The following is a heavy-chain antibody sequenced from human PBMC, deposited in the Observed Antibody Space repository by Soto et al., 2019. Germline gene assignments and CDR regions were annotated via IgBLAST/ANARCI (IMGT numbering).Heavy chain of an antibody. J-gene: IGHJ4*02. D-gene: IGHD3-22*01. CDR1: GYSFTIYC. CDR2: IYPGDSDT. V-gene: IGHV5-51*01. CDR3: ARPMSMYYYDSSGYYYPDY. Sequence: GESLKISCKGSGYSFTIYCIGWVLQMPWKGLEWMGIIYPGDSDTRYSPSFQGQVTISADKSISTAYLQWSSLKASDTAMYYCARPMSMYYYDSSGYYYPDYWGQGTLVTVSS.